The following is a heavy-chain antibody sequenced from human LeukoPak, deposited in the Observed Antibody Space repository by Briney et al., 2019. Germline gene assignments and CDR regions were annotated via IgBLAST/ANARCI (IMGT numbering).Heavy chain of an antibody. D-gene: IGHD3-22*01. CDR3: ARGVNYYDNSGYYDY. J-gene: IGHJ4*02. V-gene: IGHV3-48*03. CDR1: GFTFSTYE. Sequence: GGSLRLSCAASGFTFSTYEMNWVRRAPGKGLEWVSYISSSGSTIYYADSVKGRFTISRDNAKDSLFLQMNSLRAEDTAIYFCARGVNYYDNSGYYDYWGQGTLVTVSS. CDR2: ISSSGSTI.